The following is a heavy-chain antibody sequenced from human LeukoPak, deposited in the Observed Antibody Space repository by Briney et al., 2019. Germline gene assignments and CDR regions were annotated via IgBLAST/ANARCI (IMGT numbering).Heavy chain of an antibody. D-gene: IGHD1-1*01. CDR3: ARGGSGTTGRYFDY. CDR2: IYHSGST. J-gene: IGHJ4*02. Sequence: SETLSLTCTVSGGSISSGGYYWSWIRQPPGKGLEWIGYIYHSGSTYYNPSLKSRVTISVDTSKNQFSLKLTSVTAADTAVYYCARGGSGTTGRYFDYWGQGTLVTVSS. CDR1: GGSISSGGYY. V-gene: IGHV4-30-2*01.